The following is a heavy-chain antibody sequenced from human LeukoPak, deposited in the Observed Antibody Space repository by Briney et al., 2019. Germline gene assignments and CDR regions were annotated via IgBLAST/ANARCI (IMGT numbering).Heavy chain of an antibody. CDR2: IYTGGST. J-gene: IGHJ3*02. D-gene: IGHD4-23*01. V-gene: IGHV3-53*01. Sequence: GGSLRLSCAATGLTASRNYMTWVRQAPGKGLEWVSVIYTGGSTYSADSVKGRFTISRDNSKNTLYLQMNSLRAEDTAMYYCARDGGNPPRDAFDIWGQGTMVTVSS. CDR3: ARDGGNPPRDAFDI. CDR1: GLTASRNY.